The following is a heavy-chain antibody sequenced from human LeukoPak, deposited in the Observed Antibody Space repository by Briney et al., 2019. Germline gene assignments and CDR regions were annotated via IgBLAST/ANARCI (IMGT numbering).Heavy chain of an antibody. Sequence: GGSLRLSCAASGFTFSSYEMNWVRQAPGKGLEWVSYISSSGSTIYYADSVKGRFTISRDNAKNSLYLQMNSLRAEDTAVYYCARGRRVVVAATPRGDPFDIWGQGTMVTVSS. CDR3: ARGRRVVVAATPRGDPFDI. CDR1: GFTFSSYE. CDR2: ISSSGSTI. V-gene: IGHV3-48*03. J-gene: IGHJ3*02. D-gene: IGHD2-15*01.